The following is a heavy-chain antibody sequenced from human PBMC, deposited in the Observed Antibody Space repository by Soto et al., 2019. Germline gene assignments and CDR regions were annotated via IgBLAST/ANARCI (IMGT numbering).Heavy chain of an antibody. V-gene: IGHV3-66*01. Sequence: EVQLVESGGGLVQPGGSLRLSCAASGFTVSNNYMSWVRQAPGKGLEWVSVIYSGGSTYYADSVKGRFTISRDTSKNTLYLQMNSLRAEDTAVYYCACIVPSNTGLSYNYYGMDVWGKGTTVTVSS. CDR1: GFTVSNNY. D-gene: IGHD3-10*01. J-gene: IGHJ6*04. CDR2: IYSGGST. CDR3: ACIVPSNTGLSYNYYGMDV.